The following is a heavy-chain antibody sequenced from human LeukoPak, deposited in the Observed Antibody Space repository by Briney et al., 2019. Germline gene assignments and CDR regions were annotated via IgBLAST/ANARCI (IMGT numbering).Heavy chain of an antibody. CDR2: INPNSGGT. CDR1: ADTFTTYS. J-gene: IGHJ4*02. D-gene: IGHD6-6*01. V-gene: IGHV1-2*02. CDR3: ASSSPLDY. Sequence: GASVKVSCKASADTFTTYSVNWVRQAPGQGLEWMGWINPNSGGTNYAQKFQGRVTMTRDTSISTAYMELSRLRSDDTAVYYCASSSPLDYWGQGTLVTVSS.